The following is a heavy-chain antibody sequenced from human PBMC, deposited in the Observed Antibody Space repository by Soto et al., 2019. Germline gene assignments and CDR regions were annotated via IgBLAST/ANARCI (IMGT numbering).Heavy chain of an antibody. V-gene: IGHV2-5*01. D-gene: IGHD6-13*01. CDR3: AHPPRGIAAFYLDY. CDR2: IYWNDDK. J-gene: IGHJ4*02. Sequence: ESGPTLVNPTQTLTLACTFSGFSLSTSGVGVGWIRQPPGKALEWLALIYWNDDKRYSPSLKSRLTLTKDTSKNQVVLTVTNMDPVDTATYYCAHPPRGIAAFYLDYWGQGTLVTVSS. CDR1: GFSLSTSGVG.